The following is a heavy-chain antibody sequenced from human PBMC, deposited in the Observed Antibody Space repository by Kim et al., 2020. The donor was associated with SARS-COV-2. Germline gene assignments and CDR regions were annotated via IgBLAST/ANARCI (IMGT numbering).Heavy chain of an antibody. CDR3: ATNEGYSSSWYDY. D-gene: IGHD6-13*01. CDR1: GGSISSYY. CDR2: IYYGGST. V-gene: IGHV4-59*01. Sequence: SETLSLTCTVSGGSISSYYWSWIRQPPGKGLEWIGYIYYGGSTNYNPSLKSRVTISVDTSKNQFSLKLSSVTAADTAVYYCATNEGYSSSWYDYWGQGTLVTVSS. J-gene: IGHJ4*02.